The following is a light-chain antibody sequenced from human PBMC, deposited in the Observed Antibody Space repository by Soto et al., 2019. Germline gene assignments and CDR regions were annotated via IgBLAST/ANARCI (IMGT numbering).Light chain of an antibody. Sequence: ESVLTQSPATLSLSPGDRATLSCRASQSVSSHLAWYQQTPGQAPRLLIYEASNRATGIPARFSGSGSGTDFTLTISSLEPEDFAVYYCQLRSSWPPITFGQGTRLEIK. CDR1: QSVSSH. V-gene: IGKV3-11*01. CDR3: QLRSSWPPIT. J-gene: IGKJ5*01. CDR2: EAS.